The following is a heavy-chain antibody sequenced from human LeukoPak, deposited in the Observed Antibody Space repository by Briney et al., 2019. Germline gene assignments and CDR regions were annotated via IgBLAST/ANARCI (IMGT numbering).Heavy chain of an antibody. V-gene: IGHV3-21*01. Sequence: KPGGSLRLSCAASGFTFSSYSMNWVRQAPGKGLEWVSSISSSSYIYYADSVKGRFTISRDNAKNSLYLQMNSLRAEDTAVYYCVRDVIGGDCDYWGQGTLVTVSS. CDR3: VRDVIGGDCDY. D-gene: IGHD4-17*01. CDR2: ISSSSYI. CDR1: GFTFSSYS. J-gene: IGHJ4*02.